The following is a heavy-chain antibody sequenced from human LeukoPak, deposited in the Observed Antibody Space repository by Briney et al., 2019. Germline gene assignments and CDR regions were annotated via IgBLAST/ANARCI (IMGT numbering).Heavy chain of an antibody. V-gene: IGHV4-39*07. Sequence: PGGSLRLSCAASGFTFSSYAMSWVRQPPGKGLEWIGSIYYSRSTYYNPSLKSRVTISVDTSKNQISLKLSSVTAADTAVYYCVRANYFDYWGQGTLVTVSS. CDR3: VRANYFDY. CDR2: IYYSRST. J-gene: IGHJ4*02. CDR1: GFTFSSYA.